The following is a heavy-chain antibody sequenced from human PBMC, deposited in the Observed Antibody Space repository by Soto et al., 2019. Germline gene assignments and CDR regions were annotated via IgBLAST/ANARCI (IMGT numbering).Heavy chain of an antibody. CDR2: VNPIVSMS. V-gene: IGHV1-69*02. Sequence: QVQLVQSGAEVKRPGSSVKVSSKASGATFNFYSINWVRQAPGLGLEWMGRVNPIVSMSNYAQKFQGRVTMTADKSTSTAYMELSSLRSEDTAIYYCASSYGSGYRAFDYWGQGALVTVSS. J-gene: IGHJ4*02. CDR3: ASSYGSGYRAFDY. CDR1: GATFNFYS. D-gene: IGHD3-10*01.